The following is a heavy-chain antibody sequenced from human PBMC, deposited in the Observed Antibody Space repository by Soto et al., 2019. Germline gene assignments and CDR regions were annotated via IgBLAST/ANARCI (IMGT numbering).Heavy chain of an antibody. CDR3: ARRLGLLVTPIPGY. V-gene: IGHV1-2*02. D-gene: IGHD2-21*02. Sequence: QVQLVQSGAEVKKPGASVKVSCKASGYTFTGYHMHWVRQAPGPGLEWMGWINPNSGVTIYAQKFQGRVIMTRETPITTAYMELSRLTSDDTAVYYCARRLGLLVTPIPGYWGQGTLVTVSS. CDR1: GYTFTGYH. CDR2: INPNSGVT. J-gene: IGHJ4*02.